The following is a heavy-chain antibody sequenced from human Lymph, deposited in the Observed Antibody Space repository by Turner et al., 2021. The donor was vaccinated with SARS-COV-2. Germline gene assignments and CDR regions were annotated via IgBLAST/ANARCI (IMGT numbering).Heavy chain of an antibody. CDR3: ARQTVNNWVDP. Sequence: QVQLQESGPRLVKPLETLSLTCTVSGGYMHNNYWRWIRLPPGKRLEWIGFIFYRGSTNYNPSLKSRVTISVDTSENQFSLKLTSVTAADTAIYYCARQTVNNWVDPWGQGTLVTVSS. CDR1: GGYMHNNY. CDR2: IFYRGST. V-gene: IGHV4-59*01. J-gene: IGHJ5*02. D-gene: IGHD2-21*02.